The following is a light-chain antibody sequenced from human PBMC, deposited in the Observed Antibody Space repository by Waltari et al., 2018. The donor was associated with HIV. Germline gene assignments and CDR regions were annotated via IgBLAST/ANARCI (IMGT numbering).Light chain of an antibody. V-gene: IGLV2-8*01. CDR2: EVS. CDR3: SSYAGSNNRFV. CDR1: SSDVGGYNF. J-gene: IGLJ1*01. Sequence: QSALTQPPSASGSPGQSVTISCTGTSSDVGGYNFVSWYQQHPGKAPKLMIYEVSKRPSGVADRFFGSKSCNTAALTASGLQAEDEADYYCSSYAGSNNRFVFGTGTKVTVL.